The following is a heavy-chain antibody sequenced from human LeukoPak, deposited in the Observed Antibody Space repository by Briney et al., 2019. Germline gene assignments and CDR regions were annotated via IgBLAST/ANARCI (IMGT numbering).Heavy chain of an antibody. CDR2: IYHGGNT. D-gene: IGHD2-21*01. CDR3: AVAPRDY. Sequence: SETLSLTCTVSGYSISSGFFWGWIRQPPGKGLEWIGNIYHGGNTYYNPSLKSRVTISVDTSKNQFSLKLSSVTAADTALFYCAVAPRDYWGQGTLVTVSS. J-gene: IGHJ4*02. V-gene: IGHV4-38-2*02. CDR1: GYSISSGFF.